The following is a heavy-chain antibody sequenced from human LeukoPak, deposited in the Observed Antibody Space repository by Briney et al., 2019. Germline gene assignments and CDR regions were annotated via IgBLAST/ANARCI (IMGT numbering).Heavy chain of an antibody. V-gene: IGHV1-18*03. Sequence: ASVKVSCKASGYTFTSYGISWVRQAPGQGLEWMGWISAYNGNTNYAQKLQGRITMTTDTSTSTAYMELRSLRSDDMAVYYCARDGYCSSTSCGYYYMDVWGKGTTVTVSS. CDR2: ISAYNGNT. D-gene: IGHD2-2*03. CDR3: ARDGYCSSTSCGYYYMDV. J-gene: IGHJ6*03. CDR1: GYTFTSYG.